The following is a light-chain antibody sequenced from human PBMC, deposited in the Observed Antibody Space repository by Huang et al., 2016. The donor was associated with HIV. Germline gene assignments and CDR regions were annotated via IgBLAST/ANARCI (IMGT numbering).Light chain of an antibody. Sequence: DIQMTQSPSSLSASVGDRVTITCRASQSISSYLNCYQQKPGKAPKRLIYAASSLQSGVPSRFSGSGAGTDFTLTISSLQPEDFATYYCQQSYSTPPTFGQGTKVEIK. CDR2: AAS. CDR3: QQSYSTPPT. J-gene: IGKJ1*01. V-gene: IGKV1-39*01. CDR1: QSISSY.